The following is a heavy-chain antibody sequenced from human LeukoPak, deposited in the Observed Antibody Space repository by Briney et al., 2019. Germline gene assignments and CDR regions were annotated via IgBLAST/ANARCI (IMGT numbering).Heavy chain of an antibody. CDR3: TTDLVRGVIG. CDR1: GFTFSRYA. Sequence: GGSLRLSCAASGFTFSRYAMSWVRQAPGKGLEWVSAISGDGANTYCADSVKGRFTMSRDNSKNTLYLQMNSLRAEDTAVYYCTTDLVRGVIGWGQGTLVTVSS. V-gene: IGHV3-23*01. D-gene: IGHD3-10*01. J-gene: IGHJ4*02. CDR2: ISGDGANT.